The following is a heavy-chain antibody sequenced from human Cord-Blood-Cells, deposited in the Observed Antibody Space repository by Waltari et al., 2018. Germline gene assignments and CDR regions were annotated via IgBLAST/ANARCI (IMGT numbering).Heavy chain of an antibody. CDR1: GDTFTSYG. Sequence: QVQLVQSGAEVKKPAASLKVSCKAAGDTFTSYGLRWMRQAQAHALEWMGWISAYNGNTNYAQKLQGRVTMTTDTSTSTAYMELRSLRSDDTAVYYCARGGGYSYGYYYYYYMDVWGKGTTVTVSS. J-gene: IGHJ6*03. CDR2: ISAYNGNT. D-gene: IGHD5-18*01. V-gene: IGHV1-18*01. CDR3: ARGGGYSYGYYYYYYMDV.